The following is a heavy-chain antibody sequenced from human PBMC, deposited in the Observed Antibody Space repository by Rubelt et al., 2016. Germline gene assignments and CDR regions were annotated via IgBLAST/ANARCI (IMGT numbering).Heavy chain of an antibody. V-gene: IGHV4-34*01. D-gene: IGHD4-17*01. CDR1: GGSFSGYY. CDR3: ARGYGDSDGGDWFDP. CDR2: INHSGST. J-gene: IGHJ5*02. Sequence: QVRLQQWGAGLFKPSETLTLTCAVYGGSFSGYYWTWIRQPPGKGLEWIGEINHSGSTNYNPSLKSRVTISVDTSKNQFSLKLNAVTAADTAVYYCARGYGDSDGGDWFDPWGQGTLVTVSS.